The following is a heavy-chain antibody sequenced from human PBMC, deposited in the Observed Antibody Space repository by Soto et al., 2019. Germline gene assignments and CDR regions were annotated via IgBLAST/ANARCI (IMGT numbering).Heavy chain of an antibody. D-gene: IGHD5-12*01. J-gene: IGHJ4*02. CDR2: IWYDGSNT. V-gene: IGHV3-33*08. CDR3: ARDFSMAIVAPGY. CDR1: GFTFSSYA. Sequence: GGSLRLSCAGSGFTFSSYAMHWVRQAPGKGLEWVGFIWYDGSNTFYAESVKGRFTISRDNSKNTVYLQINALRAEDTAVYYCARDFSMAIVAPGYWGQGTLVTVSS.